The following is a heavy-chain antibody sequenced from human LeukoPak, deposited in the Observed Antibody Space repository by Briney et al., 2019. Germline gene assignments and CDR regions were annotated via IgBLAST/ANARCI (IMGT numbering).Heavy chain of an antibody. V-gene: IGHV3-7*01. D-gene: IGHD4-11*01. J-gene: IGHJ4*02. CDR1: GFTFSSYW. CDR2: IKQDGGEK. CDR3: TREDNSAYNY. Sequence: PGGSLRLSCAASGFTFSSYWMSWVRQAPGKGLEWVANIKQDGGEKFYVDSLKGRATISRDNAKNSLYLQMNSLRAEDTAVYYCTREDNSAYNYWGRGTLVTVAS.